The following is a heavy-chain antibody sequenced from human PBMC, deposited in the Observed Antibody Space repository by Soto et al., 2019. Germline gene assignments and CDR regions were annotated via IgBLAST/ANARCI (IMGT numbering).Heavy chain of an antibody. CDR3: ARDLITMGRGVTEYYYGMDV. Sequence: ASVKVSCKASGYTFTSYGISWVRQAPGQGLEWMGWISAYNGNTNYAQKLQGRVTMTTDTSTSTAYMELRSLRSDDTAVYYCARDLITMGRGVTEYYYGMDVWGQGTTVTVSS. CDR2: ISAYNGNT. D-gene: IGHD3-10*01. J-gene: IGHJ6*02. CDR1: GYTFTSYG. V-gene: IGHV1-18*01.